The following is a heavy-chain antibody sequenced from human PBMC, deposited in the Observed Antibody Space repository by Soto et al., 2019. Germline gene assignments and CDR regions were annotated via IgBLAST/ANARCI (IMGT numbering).Heavy chain of an antibody. CDR3: ARAPHCSGGGCYSDNWFDP. CDR2: INPNSGGT. V-gene: IGHV1-2*04. J-gene: IGHJ5*02. CDR1: GYTFTGYY. Sequence: ASVKVSCKASGYTFTGYYMHWVRQAPGQGLEWMGWINPNSGGTNYAQKFQGWVTMTRDTSISTAYMELSRLRSDDTAVYYCARAPHCSGGGCYSDNWFDPWGQGTLVTVSS. D-gene: IGHD2-15*01.